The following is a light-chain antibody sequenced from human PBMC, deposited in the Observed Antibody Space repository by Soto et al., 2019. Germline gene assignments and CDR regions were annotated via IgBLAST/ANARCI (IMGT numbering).Light chain of an antibody. CDR2: GAS. J-gene: IGKJ1*01. V-gene: IGKV3D-15*01. CDR3: QQYRGWPRT. Sequence: EIVLMQSPGTLSVSPGERVTLSCRASQSVDIDLAWYQQKPGQAPRLLIYGASTRATDMPGRFRGSGAGAEFTLTISSLQSEDSAVYYCQQYRGWPRTFGQGTKVEIK. CDR1: QSVDID.